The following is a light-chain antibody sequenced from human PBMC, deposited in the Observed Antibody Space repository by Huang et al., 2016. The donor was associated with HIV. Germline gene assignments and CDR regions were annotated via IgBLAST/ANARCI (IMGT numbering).Light chain of an antibody. J-gene: IGKJ1*01. Sequence: EIVMTQSPATLSVSPGERATLSCRASQSVSNHLAWYQHRPGQPPRRLIYGASTRATGSPARFSGGGSGTEFTLTISSLQSEDFAVYYCQQYHNWPPEGTFGQGTKVEIK. CDR3: QQYHNWPPEGT. CDR1: QSVSNH. V-gene: IGKV3-15*01. CDR2: GAS.